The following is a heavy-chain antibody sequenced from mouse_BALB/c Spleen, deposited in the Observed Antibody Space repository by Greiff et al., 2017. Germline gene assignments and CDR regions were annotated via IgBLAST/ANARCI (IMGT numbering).Heavy chain of an antibody. J-gene: IGHJ2*01. Sequence: EVKLMESGPSLVKPSQTLSLTCSVTGDSITSGYWNWIRKFPGNKLEYMGYISYSGSTYYNPSLKSRISITRDTSKNQYYLQLNSVTTEDTATYYCARYKTQGYYFDYWGQGTTLTVAS. CDR1: GDSITSGY. CDR2: ISYSGST. V-gene: IGHV3-8*02. CDR3: ARYKTQGYYFDY.